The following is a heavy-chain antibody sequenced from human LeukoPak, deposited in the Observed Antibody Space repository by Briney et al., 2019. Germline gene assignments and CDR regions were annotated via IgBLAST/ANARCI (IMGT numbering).Heavy chain of an antibody. CDR2: ISTTSSYI. D-gene: IGHD3-22*01. Sequence: GGSLRLSCAASGFTFSDYYMSWIRQAPGKGLEWVSSISTTSSYIYYADSVKGRFTISRDNAKNSLYLQMNSLRAEDTAVYYCARGDYYDSSGYYYEAYWGQGTLVTVSS. CDR1: GFTFSDYY. V-gene: IGHV3-11*06. CDR3: ARGDYYDSSGYYYEAY. J-gene: IGHJ4*02.